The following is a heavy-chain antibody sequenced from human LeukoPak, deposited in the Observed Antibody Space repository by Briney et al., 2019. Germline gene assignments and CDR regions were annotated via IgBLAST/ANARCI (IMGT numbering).Heavy chain of an antibody. J-gene: IGHJ4*02. Sequence: GGSLRLSCAASGFTFSSYGMLWVRQAPGKGLEWVAVISYDGSNKYYADSVKGRFTISRDNSKNTLYLKMNSLGAEDTAVYYCAEGGYSQWLTYFDYWGQGTLVTVSS. CDR1: GFTFSSYG. D-gene: IGHD6-19*01. CDR3: AEGGYSQWLTYFDY. V-gene: IGHV3-30*18. CDR2: ISYDGSNK.